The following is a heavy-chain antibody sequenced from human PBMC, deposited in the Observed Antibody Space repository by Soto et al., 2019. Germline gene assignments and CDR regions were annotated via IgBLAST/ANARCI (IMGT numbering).Heavy chain of an antibody. D-gene: IGHD3-3*01. J-gene: IGHJ4*02. V-gene: IGHV3-7*05. CDR1: GFTFSTYW. CDR2: IKQDGSER. CDR3: ARIYSASPTPRFLDW. Sequence: HPGGSLRLSCAASGFTFSTYWMSWVRQAPGRGLEWVANIKQDGSERYYVDSVKGRFTISRDNAKNSLDLQMNSLRAEDTAIYYWARIYSASPTPRFLDWWGQGPLVTVSS.